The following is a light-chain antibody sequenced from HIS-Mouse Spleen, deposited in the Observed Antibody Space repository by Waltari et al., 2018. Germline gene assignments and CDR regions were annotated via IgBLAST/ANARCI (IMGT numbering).Light chain of an antibody. V-gene: IGKV1-5*03. CDR3: QQYNSYST. Sequence: DIQMTQSPSTLSASVEDRVPITCRASQSSSSWLAWYQQKPGKAPKLLIYKASSLESGVPSRFSGSGSGTEFTLTISSLQPDDFATYYCQQYNSYSTFGQGTKVEIK. CDR2: KAS. J-gene: IGKJ1*01. CDR1: QSSSSW.